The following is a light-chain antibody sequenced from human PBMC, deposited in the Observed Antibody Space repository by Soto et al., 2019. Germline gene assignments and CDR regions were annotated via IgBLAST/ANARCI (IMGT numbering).Light chain of an antibody. CDR1: SNDVGGYNY. V-gene: IGLV2-14*01. J-gene: IGLJ1*01. CDR3: SSHSATSPYD. Sequence: QSVLTQPASVSGSPGQSITISCTGTSNDVGGYNYVSWYQQQPGKAPKLIIYEVSHRPSGISNRFSGSKSGNTASLTISGLHVEDEADYYCSSHSATSPYDFGTGTKVTVL. CDR2: EVS.